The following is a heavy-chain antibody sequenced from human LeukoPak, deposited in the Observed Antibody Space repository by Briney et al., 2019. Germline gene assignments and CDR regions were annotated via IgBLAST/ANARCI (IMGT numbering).Heavy chain of an antibody. CDR1: GDSVSSNSAA. CDR3: ARDSITMIVVVTKPPDYYYYGMDV. CDR2: TYYRSKWYN. V-gene: IGHV6-1*01. J-gene: IGHJ6*02. Sequence: QTLSLTCAISGDSVSSNSAAWNWIRQSPSRGLEWLGRTYYRSKWYNDYAVSVKSRITINPDTSKNQFSLQLNSVTPEDTAVYYCARDSITMIVVVTKPPDYYYYGMDVWGQGTTVTVSS. D-gene: IGHD3-22*01.